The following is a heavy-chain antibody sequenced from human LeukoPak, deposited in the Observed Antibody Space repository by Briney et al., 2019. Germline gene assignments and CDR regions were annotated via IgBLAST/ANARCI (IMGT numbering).Heavy chain of an antibody. CDR3: ARFGELYGNWFDP. D-gene: IGHD3-10*01. CDR2: IYYSGST. V-gene: IGHV4-61*01. CDR1: GGSISSGSYY. J-gene: IGHJ5*02. Sequence: SETLSLTCTVSGGSISSGSYYWSWIRQPPGKGLEWIGYIYYSGSTNYNPSLKSRVTISVDTSKNQFSLKLSSVTAADTAVYYCARFGELYGNWFDPWGQGTLVTVSS.